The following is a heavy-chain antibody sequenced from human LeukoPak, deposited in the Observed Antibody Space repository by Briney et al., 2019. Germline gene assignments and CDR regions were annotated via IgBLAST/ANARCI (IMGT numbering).Heavy chain of an antibody. J-gene: IGHJ5*02. CDR2: IYSSGST. CDR3: ARTHPRFRTTVTTRWFDP. Sequence: SETLSLTCTVSGGSVSNHYWTWIRQPAGKGLEWIGRIYSSGSTNYHPSLKSRVTMSVDTSKNQFSLKLSSVTAADTAVYYCARTHPRFRTTVTTRWFDPWGQGTLVTVSS. V-gene: IGHV4-4*07. D-gene: IGHD4-11*01. CDR1: GGSVSNHY.